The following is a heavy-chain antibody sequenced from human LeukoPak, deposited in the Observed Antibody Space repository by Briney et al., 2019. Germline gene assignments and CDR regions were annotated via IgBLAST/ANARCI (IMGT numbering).Heavy chain of an antibody. V-gene: IGHV4-31*03. CDR3: ASERRYSSGRWDYYFDY. CDR1: GGSISSGGYY. CDR2: IYYSGST. J-gene: IGHJ4*02. D-gene: IGHD6-19*01. Sequence: NPSETLSLTCTVSGGSISSGGYYWSWIRQHPGKGLEWIGYIYYSGSTYYNPSLKRRVTISVDTSKNQFSLQLSSVTAADTAVYYCASERRYSSGRWDYYFDYWGQGTLVTVSS.